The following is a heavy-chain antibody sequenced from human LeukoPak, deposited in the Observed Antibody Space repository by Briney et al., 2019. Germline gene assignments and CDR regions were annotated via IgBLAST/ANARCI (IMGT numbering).Heavy chain of an antibody. V-gene: IGHV3-7*01. CDR3: ARDSNPNDGQVFYDAFDI. CDR1: GFIFSDYY. Sequence: GGSLRLSCAASGFIFSDYYMSWIRQAPGKGLEWVANIKRDGSEKHYVDSVKGRFTISRDNAKNSLYLQMNSLRAEDTAVYFCARDSNPNDGQVFYDAFDIWGQGTMVTVSS. D-gene: IGHD5/OR15-5a*01. CDR2: IKRDGSEK. J-gene: IGHJ3*02.